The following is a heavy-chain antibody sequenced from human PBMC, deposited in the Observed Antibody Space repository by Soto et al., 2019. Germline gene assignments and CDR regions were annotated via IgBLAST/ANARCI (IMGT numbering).Heavy chain of an antibody. V-gene: IGHV3-11*03. Sequence: PGGSLRLSCAASGFTFSDYYMSWIRQAPGKGLEWVSYISSSSSYTNYADSVKGRFTISRDNAKNSLYLQMNSLRAEDTAVYYCARYYDDNDGFDYWGQGTLVTVSS. CDR1: GFTFSDYY. D-gene: IGHD3-22*01. J-gene: IGHJ4*02. CDR3: ARYYDDNDGFDY. CDR2: ISSSSSYT.